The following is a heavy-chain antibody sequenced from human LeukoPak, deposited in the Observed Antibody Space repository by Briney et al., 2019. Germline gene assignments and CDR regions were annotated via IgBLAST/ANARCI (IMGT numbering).Heavy chain of an antibody. J-gene: IGHJ3*02. CDR2: ISDIEKIP. Sequence: GGSLRLSCAASGFTFTNYAMSWVRQAPGKGLDWVSGISDIEKIPYYSDSVKGRFTISRDNSKKTVYLQMNNLRAEDTAVYYCAKSYCGGDCYRPWGAFDIWGQGTMVTVSS. CDR3: AKSYCGGDCYRPWGAFDI. D-gene: IGHD2-21*02. CDR1: GFTFTNYA. V-gene: IGHV3-23*01.